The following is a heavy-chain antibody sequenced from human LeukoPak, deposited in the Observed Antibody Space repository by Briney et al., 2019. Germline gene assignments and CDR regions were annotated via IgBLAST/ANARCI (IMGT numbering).Heavy chain of an antibody. CDR3: AADEGYYGVPGLYYMDV. V-gene: IGHV1-58*01. J-gene: IGHJ6*03. Sequence: GASVKVSCKASGFTSTSSAVQWVRQARGQRLEWIGWIVVGSGNTNYAQKFQERVTITRDMSTSTAYMELSSLRSEDTAVYYCAADEGYYGVPGLYYMDVWGKGTTVTVSS. CDR2: IVVGSGNT. CDR1: GFTSTSSA. D-gene: IGHD4-17*01.